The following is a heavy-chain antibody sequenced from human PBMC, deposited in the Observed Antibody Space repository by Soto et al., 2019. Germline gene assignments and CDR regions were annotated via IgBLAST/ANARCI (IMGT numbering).Heavy chain of an antibody. J-gene: IGHJ5*01. Sequence: ASVKVSCKASGYTFTSYGISWVRQAPGQGLEWMGWISAYNGNTNYAQKLQGRFTMTTDTSTSTAYMELMGRRSDDTAVYYCASDRNYYGSGSYYRTRPANWFDSWAKGTPLTVSS. V-gene: IGHV1-18*01. CDR1: GYTFTSYG. CDR3: ASDRNYYGSGSYYRTRPANWFDS. D-gene: IGHD3-10*01. CDR2: ISAYNGNT.